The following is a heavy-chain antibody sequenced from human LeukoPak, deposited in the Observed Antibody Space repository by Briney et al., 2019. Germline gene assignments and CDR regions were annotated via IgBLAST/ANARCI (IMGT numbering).Heavy chain of an antibody. CDR2: IYYSGST. CDR1: GGSISSYY. V-gene: IGHV4-30-4*08. CDR3: ARDRDQEGSDY. Sequence: PSETLSLTCTVSGGSISSYYWSWIRQPPGKGLEWIGYIYYSGSTYYNPSLKSRVTISVDTSKNQFSLKLSSVTAADTAMYYCARDRDQEGSDYWGQGTLVTVSS. J-gene: IGHJ4*02. D-gene: IGHD2-2*01.